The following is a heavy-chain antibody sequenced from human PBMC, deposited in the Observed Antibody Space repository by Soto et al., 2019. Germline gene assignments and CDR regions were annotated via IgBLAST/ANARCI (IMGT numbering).Heavy chain of an antibody. J-gene: IGHJ4*02. D-gene: IGHD5-18*01. CDR2: ISGSGGSQ. V-gene: IGHV3-23*01. CDR3: ANALGIQLWSVPGYFGC. CDR1: GGNFISHG. Sequence: PWLSPRLPRAAAGGNFISHGIRGVLQATGKGPEWVSAISGSGGSQYYADSVKGRFTISRENPKNTLYLQMNSLRAEDTPVYYCANALGIQLWSVPGYFGCSGQGTLVTVSS.